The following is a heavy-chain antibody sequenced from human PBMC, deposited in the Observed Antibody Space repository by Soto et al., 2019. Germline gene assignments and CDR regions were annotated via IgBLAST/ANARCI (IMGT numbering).Heavy chain of an antibody. J-gene: IGHJ1*01. CDR2: IYSGGST. V-gene: IGHV3-53*01. Sequence: EVQLVESGGGWIQPGGSLRLSCAASGFTVSSNYMSWVGQAPGKGLEWVSVIYSGGSTYYADSVKGRFTISRDNSKNTLYLQMNSLRAEDTAVYYCARDRVESGYPEYFQHWGQGTLVTVSS. CDR3: ARDRVESGYPEYFQH. D-gene: IGHD3-22*01. CDR1: GFTVSSNY.